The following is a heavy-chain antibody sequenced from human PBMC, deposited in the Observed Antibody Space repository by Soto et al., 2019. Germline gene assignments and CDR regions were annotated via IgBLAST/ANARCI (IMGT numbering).Heavy chain of an antibody. CDR3: AREGSYYRRGYYFDY. Sequence: LRLSCAASGFTVSSNYMSWVRQAPGKGLEWVSVIYSGGSTYYADSVKGRFTISRDNSKNTLYLQMNSLRAEDTAVYYCAREGSYYRRGYYFDYWGQGTLVTVSS. V-gene: IGHV3-53*01. CDR1: GFTVSSNY. D-gene: IGHD1-26*01. CDR2: IYSGGST. J-gene: IGHJ4*02.